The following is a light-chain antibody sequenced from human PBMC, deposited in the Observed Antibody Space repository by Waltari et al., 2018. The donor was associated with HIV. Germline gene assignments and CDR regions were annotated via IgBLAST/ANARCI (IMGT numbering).Light chain of an antibody. V-gene: IGKV1-8*01. CDR1: RDIDTL. CDR2: GAS. J-gene: IGKJ1*01. CDR3: QQYHDSPRT. Sequence: ATRMTQSPPSVSAATGDTVTITCRASRDIDTLLAWYQHKPGSAPHLLIYGASTLQKGVPPRFSGSGSGTFFSLTVTCLQSEDFATYFCQQYHDSPRTFGLGTTV.